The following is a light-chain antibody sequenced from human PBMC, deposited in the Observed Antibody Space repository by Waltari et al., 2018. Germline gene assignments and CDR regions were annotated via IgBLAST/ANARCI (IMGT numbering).Light chain of an antibody. CDR2: DAF. CDR3: QQYYSIPYT. J-gene: IGKJ2*01. V-gene: IGKV3-15*01. Sequence: IEMTQSPATLSVSPGERATLSCRASQNVGTKLAWYQQKPGLAPRLLIYDAFTRATGIPARFSGSGSGTEFTLTISSLQAEDVAVYYCQQYYSIPYTFGQGTKLEI. CDR1: QNVGTK.